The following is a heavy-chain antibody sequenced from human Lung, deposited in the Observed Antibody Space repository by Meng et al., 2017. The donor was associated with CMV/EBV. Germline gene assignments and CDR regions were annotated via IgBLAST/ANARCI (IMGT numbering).Heavy chain of an antibody. CDR2: IRYDGSNK. CDR3: AKDGLEDV. J-gene: IGHJ6*02. CDR1: GFTFSSYG. D-gene: IGHD3-3*01. Sequence: GESLKISCAASGFTFSSYGMHWVRQAPGKGLEWVAFIRYDGSNKYYADSVKGRFTISRDNSKNTLYLQMNSLRAEDTAVYYCAKDGLEDVWGQGTRVTVSS. V-gene: IGHV3-30*02.